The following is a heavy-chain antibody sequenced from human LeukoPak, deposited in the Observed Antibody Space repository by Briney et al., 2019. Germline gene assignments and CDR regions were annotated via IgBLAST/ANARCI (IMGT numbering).Heavy chain of an antibody. J-gene: IGHJ4*02. CDR3: ARDRDWNSGFDY. D-gene: IGHD1-7*01. V-gene: IGHV3-48*04. CDR1: EFSVGSNY. Sequence: GGSLRLSCAASEFSVGSNYMTWVRQAPGKGLEWVSYISSSGSTIYYADSVKGRFTISRDNAKNSLYLQMNSLRADDTAVYYCARDRDWNSGFDYWGQGTLVTVSS. CDR2: ISSSGSTI.